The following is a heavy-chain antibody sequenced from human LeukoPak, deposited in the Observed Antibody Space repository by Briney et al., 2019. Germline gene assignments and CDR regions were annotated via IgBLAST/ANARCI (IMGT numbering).Heavy chain of an antibody. CDR1: GGSISSYY. CDR2: IYYSGST. J-gene: IGHJ3*02. Sequence: SETLSLTCTVSGGSISSYYWSWIRQPPGKGLEWIGYIYYSGSTNYNPSLKSRVTISVDTSKNQFSLKLSSVTAADTAVYYCARETEAAVDIWGQGTMVIVSS. V-gene: IGHV4-59*01. D-gene: IGHD6-13*01. CDR3: ARETEAAVDI.